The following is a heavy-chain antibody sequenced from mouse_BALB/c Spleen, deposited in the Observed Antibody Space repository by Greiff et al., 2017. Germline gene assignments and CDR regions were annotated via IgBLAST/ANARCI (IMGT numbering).Heavy chain of an antibody. CDR2: IWAGGST. V-gene: IGHV2-9*02. D-gene: IGHD2-4*01. CDR1: GFSLTSYG. Sequence: QVQLKQSGPGLVAPSQSLSITCTVSGFSLTSYGVHWVRQPPGKGLEWLGVIWAGGSTNYNSALMSRLSISKDNSKSQVFLKMNSLQTDDTAMYYCARGPTSYYDYDEAMAYWGQGTSVTVSA. CDR3: ARGPTSYYDYDEAMAY. J-gene: IGHJ4*01.